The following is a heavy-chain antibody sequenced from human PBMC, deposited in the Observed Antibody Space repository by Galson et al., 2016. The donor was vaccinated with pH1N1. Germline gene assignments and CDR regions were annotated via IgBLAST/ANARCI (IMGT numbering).Heavy chain of an antibody. CDR2: ISSSGSNI. Sequence: SLRLSCAASGFTFSSYEMNWVRQAPGKGLEWVSYISSSGSNIHYADSVRGRFTISRDNAKTSLYLQMNSLTAEDTAVYYCARRGVSTTLVRDHFDYWGQGTLVTVSS. J-gene: IGHJ4*02. V-gene: IGHV3-48*03. CDR1: GFTFSSYE. D-gene: IGHD2/OR15-2a*01. CDR3: ARRGVSTTLVRDHFDY.